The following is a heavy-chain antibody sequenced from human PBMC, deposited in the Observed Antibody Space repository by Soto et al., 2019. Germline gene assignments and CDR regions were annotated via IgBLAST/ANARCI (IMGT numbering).Heavy chain of an antibody. CDR3: ARVLDTAMAINYYFDY. J-gene: IGHJ4*02. CDR1: GYTFTGYY. CDR2: INPNSGGT. Sequence: ASVKVCCKASGYTFTGYYMHWVRQATGQGLEWMGWINPNSGGTNYAQKFQGWVTMTRDTSISTAYMELSRLRSDDTAVYYCARVLDTAMAINYYFDYWGQGTLVTSPQ. D-gene: IGHD5-18*01. V-gene: IGHV1-2*04.